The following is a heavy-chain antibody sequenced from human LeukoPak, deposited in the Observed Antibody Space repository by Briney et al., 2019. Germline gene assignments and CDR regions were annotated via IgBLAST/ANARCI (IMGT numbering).Heavy chain of an antibody. J-gene: IGHJ4*02. D-gene: IGHD1-26*01. CDR3: ARSNSGSYFDFDY. CDR2: IIPIFGTA. CDR1: GGTFSSYA. Sequence: SVKVSCKASGGTFSSYAISWVRQAPGQGLEWMGGIIPIFGTANYAQKFQGRVTITADESTSTAYMELSSLRSEDTAVYYCARSNSGSYFDFDYWGQGTPVTVSS. V-gene: IGHV1-69*13.